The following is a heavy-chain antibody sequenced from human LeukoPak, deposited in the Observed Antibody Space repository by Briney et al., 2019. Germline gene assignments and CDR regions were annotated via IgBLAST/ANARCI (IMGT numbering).Heavy chain of an antibody. CDR1: GGTFSSYA. V-gene: IGHV1-69*13. CDR2: VIPIFGTA. CDR3: ARGVVVVPAAIGGGYYYYYYMDV. Sequence: SVKVSCKASGGTFSSYAISWVRQAPGQGLEWMGGVIPIFGTANYAQKFQGRVTITADESTSTADMELSSLRSEDTAVYYCARGVVVVPAAIGGGYYYYYYMDVWGKGTTVTVSS. J-gene: IGHJ6*03. D-gene: IGHD2-2*02.